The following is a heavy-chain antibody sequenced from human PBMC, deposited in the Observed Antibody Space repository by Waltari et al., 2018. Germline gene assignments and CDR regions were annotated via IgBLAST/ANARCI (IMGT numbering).Heavy chain of an antibody. J-gene: IGHJ3*01. D-gene: IGHD1-26*01. CDR2: IKRNRDGGST. V-gene: IGHV3-15*01. CDR1: GFTFNNAW. Sequence: EVQLVESGGGLVEPGGSLRLSCAASGFTFNNAWMYWVRQAPGKGVEWSGLIKRNRDGGSTEYTAAVKGRFIISRDDSRATLYLQMNTLKTEDAAVYYCTTDWGSGSYPLYAFDLWGPGTMVTVSS. CDR3: TTDWGSGSYPLYAFDL.